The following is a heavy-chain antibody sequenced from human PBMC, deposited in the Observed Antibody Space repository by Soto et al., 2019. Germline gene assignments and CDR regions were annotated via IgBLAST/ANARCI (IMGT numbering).Heavy chain of an antibody. D-gene: IGHD2-15*01. Sequence: ASVKVSCKASGYTFTNYGISWVRQAPGQRLEWMGCIRAYDGNTRYAQKLQGRVTMTTDTSTSTAYMELRSLRSDDTAVYYCARVCCSGVSCYGIDYWGPGTLVTVSS. CDR1: GYTFTNYG. V-gene: IGHV1-18*01. CDR2: IRAYDGNT. CDR3: ARVCCSGVSCYGIDY. J-gene: IGHJ4*02.